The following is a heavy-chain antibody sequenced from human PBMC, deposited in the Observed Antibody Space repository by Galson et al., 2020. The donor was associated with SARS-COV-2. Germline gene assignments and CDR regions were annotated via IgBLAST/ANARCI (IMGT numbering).Heavy chain of an antibody. CDR1: GFTFSSYW. Sequence: GGSLRLSCAASGFTFSSYWMHWVCQAPGKGLVWVLRIYSEGSSTSYADSVKGRFTISGDDAKNTLYLHMRSLRAEDTAVYYCARGDMRNDYFDYWGQGTLVTVSS. D-gene: IGHD3-16*01. J-gene: IGHJ4*02. CDR2: IYSEGSST. CDR3: ARGDMRNDYFDY. V-gene: IGHV3-74*01.